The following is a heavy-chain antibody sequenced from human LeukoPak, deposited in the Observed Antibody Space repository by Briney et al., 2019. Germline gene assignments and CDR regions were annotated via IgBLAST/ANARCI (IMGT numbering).Heavy chain of an antibody. V-gene: IGHV3-48*01. D-gene: IGHD6-19*01. J-gene: IGHJ6*03. CDR1: GFTFSSYS. Sequence: GGSLRLSCAASGFTFSSYSMNWVRQAPGKGLEWVSYISSSSSTIYYADSVKGRFTISRDNAKNSLYLQMNSLRAEDTAVYYCARGGGSGWVYYYMDVWGKGTTVTVSS. CDR3: ARGGGSGWVYYYMDV. CDR2: ISSSSSTI.